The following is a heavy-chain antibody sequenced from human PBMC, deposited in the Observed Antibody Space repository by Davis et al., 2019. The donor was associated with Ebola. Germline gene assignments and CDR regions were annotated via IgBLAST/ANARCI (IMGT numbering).Heavy chain of an antibody. CDR1: GDSVSTKSAV. V-gene: IGHV6-1*01. J-gene: IGHJ4*02. CDR3: ARGWLRNGGFEY. Sequence: HSQTPSLTCAISGDSVSTKSAVWNWIRQSPSRGLEWLGRTYYNSKWYHDYAVSVKSRISINADTSKNQFSLQLNSVTPEDTAVYYCARGWLRNGGFEYWGQGTQVTVSS. D-gene: IGHD5-12*01. CDR2: TYYNSKWYH.